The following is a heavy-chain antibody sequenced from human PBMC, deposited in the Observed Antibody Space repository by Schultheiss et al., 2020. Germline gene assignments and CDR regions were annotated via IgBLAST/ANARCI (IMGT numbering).Heavy chain of an antibody. J-gene: IGHJ5*02. CDR1: GFTFSSYG. CDR2: ISYDGSNK. CDR3: ARDRLYGSGNWFDP. D-gene: IGHD3-10*01. V-gene: IGHV3-30*03. Sequence: GESLKISCAASGFTFSSYGMHWVRQAPGKGLEWVAVISYDGSNKYYADSVKGRFTISRDNAKNSLYLQMNSLRAEDTAVYYCARDRLYGSGNWFDPWGQGTLVTVSS.